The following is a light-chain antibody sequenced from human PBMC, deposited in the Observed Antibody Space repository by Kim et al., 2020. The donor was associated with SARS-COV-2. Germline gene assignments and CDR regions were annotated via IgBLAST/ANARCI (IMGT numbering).Light chain of an antibody. CDR1: QSITRNY. CDR3: QQYGSSPPWT. J-gene: IGKJ1*01. CDR2: GAS. Sequence: PGERSTPSCRAIQSITRNYLAWYQQKPGQAPRLLIYGASTRATGITDRFSGSGSGTDFTLTISRLEPEDFVMYYCQQYGSSPPWTFGQGTKVDIK. V-gene: IGKV3-20*01.